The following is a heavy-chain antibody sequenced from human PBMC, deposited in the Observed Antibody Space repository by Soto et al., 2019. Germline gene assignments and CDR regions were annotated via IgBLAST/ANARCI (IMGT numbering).Heavy chain of an antibody. V-gene: IGHV1-18*04. D-gene: IGHD3-3*01. CDR3: ARVLYYDFWSGPYYYYYGMDV. CDR1: GYTFTSYG. Sequence: LKVSCKASGYTFTSYGISWVRQAPGQGLEWMGWISAYNGNTNYAQKLQGRVTMTTDTSTSTAYMELRSLRSDDTAVYYCARVLYYDFWSGPYYYYYGMDVWGQGTTVTVSS. CDR2: ISAYNGNT. J-gene: IGHJ6*02.